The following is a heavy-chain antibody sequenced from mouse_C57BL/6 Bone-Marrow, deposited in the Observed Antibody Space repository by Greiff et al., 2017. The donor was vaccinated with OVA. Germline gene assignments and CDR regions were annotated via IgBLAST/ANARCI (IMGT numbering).Heavy chain of an antibody. V-gene: IGHV1-81*01. CDR3: ARRQSKYVSWFAY. CDR2: IYPRSGNT. D-gene: IGHD2-5*01. Sequence: QVQLQQSGAELARPGASVKLSCKASGYTFTSYGISWVKQRTGQGLEWIGEIYPRSGNTYYNEKFKGKATLTADKSSSTAYMEIRSLTSEDSAVYFCARRQSKYVSWFAYWGQGTLVTVSA. CDR1: GYTFTSYG. J-gene: IGHJ3*01.